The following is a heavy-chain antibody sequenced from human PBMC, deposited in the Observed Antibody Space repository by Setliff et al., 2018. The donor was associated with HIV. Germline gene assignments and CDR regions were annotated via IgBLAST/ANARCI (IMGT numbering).Heavy chain of an antibody. CDR3: ARGDTELRYFDWPRAGVDF. Sequence: ASVKVSCKASGYTFTGHYMHWVRQAPGQGLEWMGRINPNSGGTNYAKKFQGRFTMTRDTSTSTVYMELSSLRSEDTAVYYCARGDTELRYFDWPRAGVDFWGQGTLVTVSS. D-gene: IGHD3-9*01. CDR2: INPNSGGT. J-gene: IGHJ4*02. V-gene: IGHV1-2*06. CDR1: GYTFTGHY.